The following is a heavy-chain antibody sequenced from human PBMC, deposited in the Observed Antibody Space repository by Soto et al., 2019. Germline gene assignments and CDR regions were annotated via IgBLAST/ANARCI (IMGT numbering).Heavy chain of an antibody. V-gene: IGHV4-30-4*01. D-gene: IGHD3-16*01. CDR1: GGSRSSGNKY. J-gene: IGHJ6*02. Sequence: PSETLSRTCTVSGGSRSSGNKYWSWIRQPPGKGLEWIGYIFSSGTTYYNPSLKSRLTMSLDASQNQFSLKLNSLTDADTAVYFCARVPSPFDYYYAMDVWGQGTAVTVSS. CDR2: IFSSGTT. CDR3: ARVPSPFDYYYAMDV.